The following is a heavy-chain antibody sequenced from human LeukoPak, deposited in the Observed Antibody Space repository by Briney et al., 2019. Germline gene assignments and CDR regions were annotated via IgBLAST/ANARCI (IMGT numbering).Heavy chain of an antibody. CDR1: GFTFSSYA. D-gene: IGHD5-12*01. CDR3: AKDLDIVATITGN. Sequence: AGGSLRLSCAASGFTFSSYAMRWVRQAPGKGLEWVSGVSGSGGSTYYADSVKGRFTISRDNSKNTLYLQMNSLRAEDTAVYYCAKDLDIVATITGNWGQGTLVTVSS. CDR2: VSGSGGST. J-gene: IGHJ4*02. V-gene: IGHV3-23*01.